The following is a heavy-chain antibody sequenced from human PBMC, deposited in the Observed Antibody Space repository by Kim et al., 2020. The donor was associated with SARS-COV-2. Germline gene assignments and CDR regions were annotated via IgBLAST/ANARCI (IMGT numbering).Heavy chain of an antibody. CDR2: IYDSGST. V-gene: IGHV4-39*01. J-gene: IGHJ2*01. D-gene: IGHD3-22*01. CDR3: ARHPSITMIVIAWYFDL. Sequence: SETLSLTCTVSGGSIRSSSHYWGWIRQPPGKGLEWIGRIYDSGSTYYNPSLKSRVPISVDTSKNQFSLKLSSVTAADTAVYYCARHPSITMIVIAWYFDLWGRGTLVTVSS. CDR1: GGSIRSSSHY.